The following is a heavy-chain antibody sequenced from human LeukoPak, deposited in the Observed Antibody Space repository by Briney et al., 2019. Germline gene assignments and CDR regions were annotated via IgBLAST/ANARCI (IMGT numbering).Heavy chain of an antibody. CDR1: GFTFSSYA. Sequence: GGSLRLSCGASGFTFSSYAMSWVRQAPGKGLEWVSAISGSGGSTYYADSVKGRFTISRDNSKNTLYLQMNSLRAEDTAVYYCAKAIYYYDSSGCFDCWGQGTLVTVSS. D-gene: IGHD3-22*01. CDR3: AKAIYYYDSSGCFDC. V-gene: IGHV3-23*01. CDR2: ISGSGGST. J-gene: IGHJ4*02.